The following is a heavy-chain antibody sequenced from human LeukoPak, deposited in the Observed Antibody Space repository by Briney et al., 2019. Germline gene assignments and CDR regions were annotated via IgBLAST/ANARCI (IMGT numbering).Heavy chain of an antibody. J-gene: IGHJ4*02. CDR3: ARQGSFSPWQLLPVHFDY. Sequence: SETLSLTCTVSGGSISSSSYYWGWIRQPPGKGLEWIGSIYYSGSTYYNPSLKSRVTISVDTSKNQFSLKLSSVTAADTAVYYCARQGSFSPWQLLPVHFDYWGQGTLVTVSS. D-gene: IGHD2-15*01. V-gene: IGHV4-39*01. CDR2: IYYSGST. CDR1: GGSISSSSYY.